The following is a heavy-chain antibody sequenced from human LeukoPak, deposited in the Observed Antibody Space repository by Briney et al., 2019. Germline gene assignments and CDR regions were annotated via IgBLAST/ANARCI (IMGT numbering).Heavy chain of an antibody. J-gene: IGHJ4*02. D-gene: IGHD3-3*01. CDR3: ARDLGTIFGEVD. CDR1: GYTFTGYY. V-gene: IGHV1-2*02. Sequence: ASVKVSCKASGYTFTGYYMHWVRQAPGQGLEWMGWIIPAIGPPKYSQRFQDRVTITADKSTNTAYMELSSLRSEDTAVYYCARDLGTIFGEVDWGQGTLVTVSS. CDR2: IIPAIGPP.